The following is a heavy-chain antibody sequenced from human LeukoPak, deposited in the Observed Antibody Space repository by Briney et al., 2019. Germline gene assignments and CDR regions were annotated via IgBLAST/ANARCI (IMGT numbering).Heavy chain of an antibody. CDR3: ARTKNWTFDS. D-gene: IGHD1-1*01. Sequence: RSQTLSLTCAISGDSASSNSVAWNWVRQSPSRGLEWLGKTKYRSKWYNDYAVSVKSRITINPDTSKNQLSLQLNSVTPEDTAVYYCARTKNWTFDSWGQGTLVTVSS. V-gene: IGHV6-1*01. J-gene: IGHJ4*02. CDR2: TKYRSKWYN. CDR1: GDSASSNSVA.